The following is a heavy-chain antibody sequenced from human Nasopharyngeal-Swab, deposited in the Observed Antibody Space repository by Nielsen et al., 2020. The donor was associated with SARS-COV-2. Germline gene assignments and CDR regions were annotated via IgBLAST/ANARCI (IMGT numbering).Heavy chain of an antibody. CDR2: INHSGST. CDR1: GGSFSGYY. V-gene: IGHV4-34*01. Sequence: SQTLSLTCAVYGGSFSGYYWSWIRQPPGKGLEWFGEINHSGSTNYNPSLKSRVTISVDTSKNQFSLKLSSVTAADTAVYYCARDASTGSSWYPKYYYYGMDVWGQGTTVTVSS. CDR3: ARDASTGSSWYPKYYYYGMDV. J-gene: IGHJ6*02. D-gene: IGHD6-13*01.